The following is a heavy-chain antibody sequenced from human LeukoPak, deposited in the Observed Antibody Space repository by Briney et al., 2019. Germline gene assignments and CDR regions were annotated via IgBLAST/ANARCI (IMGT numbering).Heavy chain of an antibody. V-gene: IGHV3-15*01. CDR3: TTDGAYGGTFFDY. J-gene: IGHJ4*02. CDR2: IKSKTDGGTT. Sequence: GGSLRLSCAASGFTFSNAWMSWVRQAPGKGLEWVGRIKSKTDGGTTDYAAPVKGRFTISRDDSKNTLYLQTNSLKTEDTAVYYCTTDGAYGGTFFDYWGQGTLVTVSS. D-gene: IGHD4-23*01. CDR1: GFTFSNAW.